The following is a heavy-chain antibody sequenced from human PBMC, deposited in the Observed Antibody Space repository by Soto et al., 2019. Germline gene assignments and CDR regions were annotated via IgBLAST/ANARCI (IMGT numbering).Heavy chain of an antibody. CDR2: ISYDGSNK. V-gene: IGHV3-30-3*01. CDR1: GFTFSSYA. J-gene: IGHJ5*02. D-gene: IGHD6-13*01. Sequence: GGSLRLSCAASGFTFSSYAMHWVRQAPGKGLEWVAVISYDGSNKYYADSVKGRFTISRDNSKNTLYLQMNSLRAEDTAVYYCARDKGIAAAGTLNYGWFDPWGQGTLVTVSS. CDR3: ARDKGIAAAGTLNYGWFDP.